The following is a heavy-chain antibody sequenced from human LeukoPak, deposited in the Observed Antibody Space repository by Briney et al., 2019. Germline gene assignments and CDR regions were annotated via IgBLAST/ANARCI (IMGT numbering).Heavy chain of an antibody. Sequence: PGGTLRLSCAASGFTFSSYGMSWVRQAPGKGLEWVSSISSRSSYIYYADSVKGRFTISRDNAKNSLYLQMNSLRGEDTAVYYCARSRKYESVSYPDGFDIWGQGTMVTVSS. V-gene: IGHV3-21*01. CDR2: ISSRSSYI. J-gene: IGHJ3*02. D-gene: IGHD1-14*01. CDR1: GFTFSSYG. CDR3: ARSRKYESVSYPDGFDI.